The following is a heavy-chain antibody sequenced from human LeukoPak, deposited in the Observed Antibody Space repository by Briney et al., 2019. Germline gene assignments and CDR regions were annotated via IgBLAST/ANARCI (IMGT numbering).Heavy chain of an antibody. CDR2: IKQDGSEK. CDR3: ARERWAVATFWFDP. V-gene: IGHV3-7*03. Sequence: SGGSLRLSCAASGFTFSSYWMSWVRQAPGKGLEWVASIKQDGSEKYYVDSVKGRFTISRDNAKNSLYLQMNSLRAEDTAVYYCARERWAVATFWFDPWGQGTLVTVSS. CDR1: GFTFSSYW. D-gene: IGHD5-12*01. J-gene: IGHJ5*02.